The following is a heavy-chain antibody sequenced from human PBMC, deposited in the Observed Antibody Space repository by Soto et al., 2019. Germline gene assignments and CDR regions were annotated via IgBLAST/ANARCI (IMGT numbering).Heavy chain of an antibody. Sequence: GESLKISCKGSGYSFTSYWIGWVRQMPGKGLEWMGIIYPGDSDTRYSPSFQGQVTISADKSISTAYLQWSSLKASDTAMYYCARHRGRLLWFGELSHQQIDYWGQGTLVTVSS. CDR2: IYPGDSDT. J-gene: IGHJ4*02. CDR3: ARHRGRLLWFGELSHQQIDY. CDR1: GYSFTSYW. V-gene: IGHV5-51*01. D-gene: IGHD3-10*01.